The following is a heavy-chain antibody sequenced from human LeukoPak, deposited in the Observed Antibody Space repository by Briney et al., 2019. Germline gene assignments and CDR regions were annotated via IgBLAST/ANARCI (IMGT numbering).Heavy chain of an antibody. Sequence: ASVKVSCKASGYTFTGYYMHWVRQAPGQGLEWMGWINPNSGGTNYAQKFQGRVTMTRDTSISTAYMELSRLRSDDTAVYYCARVGYGDLGGQYYFDYWGQGTLVTVSS. V-gene: IGHV1-2*02. CDR1: GYTFTGYY. CDR2: INPNSGGT. D-gene: IGHD4-17*01. CDR3: ARVGYGDLGGQYYFDY. J-gene: IGHJ4*02.